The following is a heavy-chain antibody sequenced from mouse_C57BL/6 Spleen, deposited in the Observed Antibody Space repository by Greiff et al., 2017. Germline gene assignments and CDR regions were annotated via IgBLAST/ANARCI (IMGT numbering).Heavy chain of an antibody. CDR2: IDPSDSYT. Sequence: QVHVKQPGAELVMPGASVKLSCKASGYTFTSYWMHWVKQRPGQGLEWIGEIDPSDSYTNYNQKFKGKSTLTVDKSSSTAYMQLSSLTSEDSAVYYCARGGYDYVWFAYWGQGTLVTVSA. CDR3: ARGGYDYVWFAY. D-gene: IGHD2-4*01. CDR1: GYTFTSYW. V-gene: IGHV1-69*01. J-gene: IGHJ3*01.